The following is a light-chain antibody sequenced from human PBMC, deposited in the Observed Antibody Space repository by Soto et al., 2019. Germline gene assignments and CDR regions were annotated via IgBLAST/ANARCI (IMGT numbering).Light chain of an antibody. CDR1: SSDVGSYYP. CDR2: EVN. V-gene: IGLV2-23*02. Sequence: QSVLTQPASMSGSPGQSITISCTGTSSDVGSYYPVSWFQQHPGKAPKLIIYEVNKRPSGVSDRFSGSKSGNTASLTISGIQAADEAEYYCCSYAGDTTFFVCGTGTKITVL. CDR3: CSYAGDTTFFV. J-gene: IGLJ1*01.